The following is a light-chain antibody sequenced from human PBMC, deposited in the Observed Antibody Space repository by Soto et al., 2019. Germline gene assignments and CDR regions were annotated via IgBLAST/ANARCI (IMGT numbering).Light chain of an antibody. CDR3: SSYTSSTTLV. Sequence: SALTQPASVSGSPGQSITISCTGTSSDVGGYNLVSWYQQHPGKVPKLMIYEVTNRPSGVSNRFSGSKSGNTASLTISGLQAEDEADYYCSSYTSSTTLVFGGGTKLTVL. V-gene: IGLV2-14*01. J-gene: IGLJ2*01. CDR1: SSDVGGYNL. CDR2: EVT.